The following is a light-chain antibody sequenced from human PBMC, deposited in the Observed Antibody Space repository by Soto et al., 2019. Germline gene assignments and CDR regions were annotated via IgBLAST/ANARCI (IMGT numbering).Light chain of an antibody. CDR2: AAS. CDR1: PGISSY. CDR3: QQANSFPLT. J-gene: IGKJ4*01. V-gene: IGKV1-12*01. Sequence: DIQMTQSPSSVSASVGDRVTITCRASPGISSYLAWYQQKPGKAPKLLIYAASSLQSGVPSRFSGSESGTDFTLTISRLQPEDFATYYCQQANSFPLTFGGGTKVEIQ.